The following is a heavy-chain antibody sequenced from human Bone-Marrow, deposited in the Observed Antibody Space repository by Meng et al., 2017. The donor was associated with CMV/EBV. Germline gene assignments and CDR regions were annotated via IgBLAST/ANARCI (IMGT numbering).Heavy chain of an antibody. J-gene: IGHJ6*02. Sequence: GESLKISCAASGFTFSSYAMSWVRQAPGQGLEWVSTITNDGDNTYYADSVKGRFTLSRDNAKNSLYLQLSSLRAEDTAVYYCATFRCSGNRCFSSYFYYGMDAWGQGTTVTVSS. CDR1: GFTFSSYA. CDR3: ATFRCSGNRCFSSYFYYGMDA. D-gene: IGHD2/OR15-2a*01. CDR2: ITNDGDNT. V-gene: IGHV3-23*01.